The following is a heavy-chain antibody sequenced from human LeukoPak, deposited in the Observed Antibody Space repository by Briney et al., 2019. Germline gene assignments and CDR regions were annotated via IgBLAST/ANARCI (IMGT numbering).Heavy chain of an antibody. D-gene: IGHD3-10*01. V-gene: IGHV3-30*18. CDR1: GFTFSSYG. CDR3: AKDYLYGSGSYYFDY. CDR2: ISYDGSNK. J-gene: IGHJ4*02. Sequence: GGSLRLSCAASGFTFSSYGMHWVRQAPGKGLEWVAVISYDGSNKYYADSVKGRFTISRYNSKNTLYLQMNSLRAEDTAVYYCAKDYLYGSGSYYFDYWGQGTLVTVTS.